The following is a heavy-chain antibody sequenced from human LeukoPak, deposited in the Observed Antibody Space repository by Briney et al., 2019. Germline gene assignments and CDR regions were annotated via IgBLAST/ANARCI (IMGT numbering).Heavy chain of an antibody. CDR2: ISGTGGST. V-gene: IGHV3-23*01. CDR1: GFTFSSYA. D-gene: IGHD6-13*01. J-gene: IGHJ4*02. CDR3: AKVARSSSWPYYFDY. Sequence: GGSLRLSCAASGFTFSSYAMSWVRQAPGKGLEWVSGISGTGGSTDYADSVKGRFTISRDNSKSTLYLQMNSLSAEDTALYYCAKVARSSSWPYYFDYWGQGTLVTVSS.